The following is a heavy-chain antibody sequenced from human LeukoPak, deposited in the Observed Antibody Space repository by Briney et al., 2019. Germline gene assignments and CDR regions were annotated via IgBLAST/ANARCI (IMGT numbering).Heavy chain of an antibody. D-gene: IGHD3-9*01. J-gene: IGHJ6*04. CDR3: ARGYDILTGYSPFFYYGMDV. CDR1: GFTFSDYY. V-gene: IGHV3-11*06. Sequence: GGSLRLSCAASGFTFSDYYMSWIRQAPGKGLEWVSYISSSSSYTNYADSVKGRFTISRDNAKNSLYLQMNSLRAEDPAVYYCARGYDILTGYSPFFYYGMDVWGKGTTVTVSS. CDR2: ISSSSSYT.